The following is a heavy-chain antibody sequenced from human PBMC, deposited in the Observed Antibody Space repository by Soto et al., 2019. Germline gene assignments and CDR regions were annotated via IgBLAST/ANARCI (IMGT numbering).Heavy chain of an antibody. V-gene: IGHV4-61*01. D-gene: IGHD3-10*01. CDR2: IYYSGST. CDR3: ARARGVYYYYYYGMDV. Sequence: PSETLSLTCTVSGDSISNVNYCWSWIRQPPGKGLEWIGYIYYSGSTNYNPSLKSRVTISVDTSKNQFSLKLSSVTAADTAVYYCARARGVYYYYYYGMDVWGQGTTVTVSS. J-gene: IGHJ6*02. CDR1: GDSISNVNYC.